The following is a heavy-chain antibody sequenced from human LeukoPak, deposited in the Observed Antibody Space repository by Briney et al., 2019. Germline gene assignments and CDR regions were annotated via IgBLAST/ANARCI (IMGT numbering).Heavy chain of an antibody. V-gene: IGHV3-30*02. CDR2: TRYDGSDK. J-gene: IGHJ4*02. CDR1: GFTFSSYA. CDR3: AKDPDRTYYYDTSGHFDF. D-gene: IGHD3-22*01. Sequence: GGSLRLSCAASGFTFSSYAMHWVRQAPGKGLEWVAFTRYDGSDKYYADSVKGRFTISRDNSKNTLYLQMNSLRPEDTAVYYCAKDPDRTYYYDTSGHFDFWGQGTLVTVSS.